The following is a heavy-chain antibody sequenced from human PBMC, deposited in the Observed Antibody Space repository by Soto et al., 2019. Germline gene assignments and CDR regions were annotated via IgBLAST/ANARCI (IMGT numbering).Heavy chain of an antibody. CDR2: ISGSGDST. CDR1: GFTFSSYA. D-gene: IGHD1-26*01. Sequence: EVQLLESGGGLVQPGGSLRLSCAASGFTFSSYAMRWVRQAPVKGLEWVSAISGSGDSTYYADSVKGRFTISRDNSKNTLYLQMSSLRAEETAVYYCARRGSGSYYDYWGQGTLVTVSS. CDR3: ARRGSGSYYDY. J-gene: IGHJ4*02. V-gene: IGHV3-23*01.